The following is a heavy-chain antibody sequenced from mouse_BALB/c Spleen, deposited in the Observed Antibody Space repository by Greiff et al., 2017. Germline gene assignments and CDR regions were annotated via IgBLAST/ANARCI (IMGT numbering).Heavy chain of an antibody. CDR2: ILPGSGST. D-gene: IGHD1-3*01. Sequence: QVQLQQSGAELMKPGASVKISCKATGYTFSSYWIEWVKQRPGHGLEWIGEILPGSGSTNYNEKFKGKATFTADTSSNTAYMQLSSLTSEDSAVYYCARVGELDHYAMDYWGQGTSVTVSS. J-gene: IGHJ4*01. V-gene: IGHV1-9*01. CDR3: ARVGELDHYAMDY. CDR1: GYTFSSYW.